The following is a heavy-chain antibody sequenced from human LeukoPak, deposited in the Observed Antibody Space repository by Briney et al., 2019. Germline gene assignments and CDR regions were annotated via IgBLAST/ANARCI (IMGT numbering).Heavy chain of an antibody. CDR1: GGSISSYY. Sequence: PSETLSLTCTVSGGSISSYYWSWIRQPPGKGLEWIGYIYYSGSTNYNPSLKSRVTISVDTSKNQFSLKLSSVTAADTAVDYCARAVFVENWNYGHYYYYMDVWGKGTTVTVSS. D-gene: IGHD1-7*01. J-gene: IGHJ6*03. CDR2: IYYSGST. V-gene: IGHV4-59*01. CDR3: ARAVFVENWNYGHYYYYMDV.